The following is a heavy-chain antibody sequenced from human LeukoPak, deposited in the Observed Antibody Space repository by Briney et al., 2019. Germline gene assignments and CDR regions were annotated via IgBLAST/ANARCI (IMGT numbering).Heavy chain of an antibody. J-gene: IGHJ5*02. Sequence: GGSLRLSCAASGFTFSSYGMSWVRQAPGKGLEWVSVIYSGGSTYYADSVKGRFTISRDNSKNTLYLQMNSLRAEDTAVYYCAREIRYYYGSGSYSDWFDPWGQGTLVTVSS. CDR2: IYSGGST. V-gene: IGHV3-53*01. D-gene: IGHD3-10*01. CDR1: GFTFSSYG. CDR3: AREIRYYYGSGSYSDWFDP.